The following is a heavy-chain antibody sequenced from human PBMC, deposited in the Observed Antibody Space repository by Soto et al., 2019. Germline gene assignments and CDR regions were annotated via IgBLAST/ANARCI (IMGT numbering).Heavy chain of an antibody. J-gene: IGHJ4*02. D-gene: IGHD6-6*01. CDR3: ARGTIVARPHLDY. Sequence: QVQLVESGGGVVQPGKSLRLSCAASGFTFSSYAMHWARQAPGKGLEWVTVISIRGGDEYYAESVRGRFTISSDDSKNTLYLQRDSLRVEDTAVYYCARGTIVARPHLDYWGQGTLVTVSS. CDR2: ISIRGGDE. CDR1: GFTFSSYA. V-gene: IGHV3-30*03.